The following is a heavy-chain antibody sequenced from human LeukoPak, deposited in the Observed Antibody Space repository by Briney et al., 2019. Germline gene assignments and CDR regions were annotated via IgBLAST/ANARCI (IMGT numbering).Heavy chain of an antibody. V-gene: IGHV3-11*01. D-gene: IGHD2-15*01. CDR1: GFTFSDYY. CDR2: SSSSGSTI. CDR3: TRHRGVVAASGHSGMDV. Sequence: GGSLRLSCAASGFTFSDYYMSWSRQAPGKGLEWVSYSSSSGSTIYYADSVKGRFTISRDNAKNSLDVQMNSLRAEATAVYYCTRHRGVVAASGHSGMDVCGQRTTVTVSS. J-gene: IGHJ6*02.